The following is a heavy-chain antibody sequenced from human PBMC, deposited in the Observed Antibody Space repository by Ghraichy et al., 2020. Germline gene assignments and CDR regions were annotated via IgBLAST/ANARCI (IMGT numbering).Heavy chain of an antibody. CDR1: GFTFSNYN. V-gene: IGHV3-48*02. CDR3: ARDTFRSGYYIPFHC. Sequence: GGSLRLSCAASGFTFSNYNMNWVRQAPGKGLEWVSYISSSSHSIKYADSVKGRFTISRDNAKNSLYLQMNSLRDEDTAVYYCARDTFRSGYYIPFHCWGQGTLVTVSS. CDR2: ISSSSHSI. D-gene: IGHD3-3*01. J-gene: IGHJ4*02.